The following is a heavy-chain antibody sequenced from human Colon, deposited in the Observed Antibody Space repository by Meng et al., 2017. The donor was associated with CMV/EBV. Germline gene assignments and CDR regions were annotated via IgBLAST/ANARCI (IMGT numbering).Heavy chain of an antibody. CDR2: IWYDGSYK. V-gene: IGHV3-33*06. J-gene: IGHJ1*01. D-gene: IGHD6-13*01. Sequence: GGSLRLSCAASGFTFSSYGMHWVRQAPGKGLEWVAVIWYDGSYKYYADSVKGRFTISRDNSRNTLYLQMNSLRAEDTAVYYCAKRRIAAAGDFQHWGQGTLVTVSS. CDR1: GFTFSSYG. CDR3: AKRRIAAAGDFQH.